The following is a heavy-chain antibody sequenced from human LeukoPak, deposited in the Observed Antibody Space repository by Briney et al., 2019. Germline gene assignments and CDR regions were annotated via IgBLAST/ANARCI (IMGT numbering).Heavy chain of an antibody. J-gene: IGHJ4*02. CDR3: ARSTTVTPFDY. V-gene: IGHV1-2*06. CDR2: INPNSGGT. CDR1: GYTFTGYY. Sequence: ASVKVSCEASGYTFTGYYMHWVRQAPGQGLEWMGRINPNSGGTNYAQKFQGRVTMTRDTSISTAYMELSRLRSDDTAVYYCARSTTVTPFDYWGQGTLVTVSS. D-gene: IGHD4-17*01.